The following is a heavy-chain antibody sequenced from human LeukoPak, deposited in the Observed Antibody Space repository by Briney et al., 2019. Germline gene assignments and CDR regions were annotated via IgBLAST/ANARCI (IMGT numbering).Heavy chain of an antibody. Sequence: GESLKISCKGSGYSFTSYWIGWVRQMPGKGLEWMGIIYPGDSDTRYSPSFQGQVTISADKSISTAYLQWSSLKASDTAMYYCARSASSSWYEYGPPYYFDYWGQGTLVTVSS. D-gene: IGHD6-13*01. V-gene: IGHV5-51*01. J-gene: IGHJ4*02. CDR1: GYSFTSYW. CDR3: ARSASSSWYEYGPPYYFDY. CDR2: IYPGDSDT.